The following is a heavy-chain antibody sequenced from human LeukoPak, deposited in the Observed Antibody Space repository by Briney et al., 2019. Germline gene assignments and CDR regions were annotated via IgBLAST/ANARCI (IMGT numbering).Heavy chain of an antibody. Sequence: SETLSLTCAVYGGSFSGYYWSWIRQPPGKGLEWIGEINHSGSTNYNPSLKSRVTISVDTSKNQFSLKLSSVTAADTAVYYCAREGGCSSTSCYLTYYYYYMDVWGKGTTVTVSS. CDR2: INHSGST. J-gene: IGHJ6*03. CDR1: GGSFSGYY. CDR3: AREGGCSSTSCYLTYYYYYMDV. V-gene: IGHV4-34*01. D-gene: IGHD2-2*01.